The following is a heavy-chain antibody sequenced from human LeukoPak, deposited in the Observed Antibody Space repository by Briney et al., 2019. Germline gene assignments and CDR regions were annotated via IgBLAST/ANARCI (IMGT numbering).Heavy chain of an antibody. Sequence: PGGSLRLSCTASGFTFTSYGMSWVRQAPGKGLDWVSAVSGSGGATYYADSVKGRFTISRDNSKNTLYLQMNSLRAEDTAVYYCAKDRTYSGSSSGGLDPWGQGTLVTVSS. D-gene: IGHD1-26*01. CDR1: GFTFTSYG. J-gene: IGHJ5*02. V-gene: IGHV3-23*01. CDR3: AKDRTYSGSSSGGLDP. CDR2: VSGSGGAT.